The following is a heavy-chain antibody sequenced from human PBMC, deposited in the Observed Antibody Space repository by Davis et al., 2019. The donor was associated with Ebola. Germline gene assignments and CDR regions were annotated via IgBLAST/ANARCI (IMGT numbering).Heavy chain of an antibody. J-gene: IGHJ4*02. CDR3: ARDLGKTLADHADY. Sequence: AASVKVSCKASGFTFTSSAVQWVRQARGQRLEWIGWIVVGSGNTNYAQNVQDRVTMTTDTSTSIAYMELRSLRSDDTAVYYCARDLGKTLADHADYWGQGTLVTVSS. V-gene: IGHV1-58*01. CDR1: GFTFTSSA. D-gene: IGHD6-19*01. CDR2: IVVGSGNT.